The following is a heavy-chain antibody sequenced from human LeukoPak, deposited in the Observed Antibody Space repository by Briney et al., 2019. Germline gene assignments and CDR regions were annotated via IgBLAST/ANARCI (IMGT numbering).Heavy chain of an antibody. V-gene: IGHV3-9*03. J-gene: IGHJ4*02. D-gene: IGHD2-2*01. Sequence: PGGSLRLSCAASGFMFDDYAMHWVRQVPGKGLEWVSSISYNGSSIAYADSVKGRFTISRDNAKNSLYLQMSSLRVEDMALYHCAKAGCSSIRCYVNYWGQGTLVTVSS. CDR1: GFMFDDYA. CDR3: AKAGCSSIRCYVNY. CDR2: ISYNGSSI.